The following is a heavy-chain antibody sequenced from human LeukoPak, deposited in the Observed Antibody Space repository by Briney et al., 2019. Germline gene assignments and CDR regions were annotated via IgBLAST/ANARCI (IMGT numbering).Heavy chain of an antibody. D-gene: IGHD3-22*01. J-gene: IGHJ4*02. Sequence: GASVKVSCKASGYTFTSYGISWVRQAPGQGLEWMGWISAYNGNTNYALKLQGRVTMTTDTSTSTAYMELRSLRSDDTAVYYCARDYYDSSGYQGTDYWGQGTLVTVSS. V-gene: IGHV1-18*01. CDR3: ARDYYDSSGYQGTDY. CDR2: ISAYNGNT. CDR1: GYTFTSYG.